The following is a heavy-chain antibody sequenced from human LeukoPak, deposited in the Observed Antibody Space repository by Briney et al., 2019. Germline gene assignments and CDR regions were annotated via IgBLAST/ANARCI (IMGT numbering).Heavy chain of an antibody. CDR3: AGCYYGSGSFYLDP. D-gene: IGHD3-10*01. Sequence: SETLSLTCTVSGGSISRYYWSWIRQPPGKGLEWIGYTHFSGNTNYNPSLKSRVTISLDTAKNEFSLKLSSVTAADTAVYYCAGCYYGSGSFYLDPWGQGTLVTVSS. J-gene: IGHJ5*02. V-gene: IGHV4-59*01. CDR1: GGSISRYY. CDR2: THFSGNT.